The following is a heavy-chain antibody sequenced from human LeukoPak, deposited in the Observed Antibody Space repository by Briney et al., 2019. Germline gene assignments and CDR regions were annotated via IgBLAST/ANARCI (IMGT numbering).Heavy chain of an antibody. J-gene: IGHJ4*02. V-gene: IGHV4-30-4*08. CDR3: ARAIADTAMVYFDY. D-gene: IGHD5-18*01. Sequence: SETLSLTCTVSGGSISSGDYYWSWIRQPPGKGLEWIGYIYYSGSTYYNPSLKSRVTISVDTSKNQFSLKLSPVTAADTAVYYCARAIADTAMVYFDYWGQGTLVTVSS. CDR2: IYYSGST. CDR1: GGSISSGDYY.